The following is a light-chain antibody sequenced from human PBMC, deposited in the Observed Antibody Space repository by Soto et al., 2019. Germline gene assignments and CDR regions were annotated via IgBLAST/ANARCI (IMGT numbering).Light chain of an antibody. CDR2: IND. CDR3: AAWDDSLNGVV. V-gene: IGLV1-44*01. J-gene: IGLJ2*01. Sequence: QSVLTQPPSASGTPGQRFTISCSGSSSTIGSSTVNWYQQLPGAAPKLLIYINDQRPSGVPDRFSGSKSGTSASLAISGLPSADEADYYCAAWDDSLNGVVFGGGTKLTVL. CDR1: SSTIGSST.